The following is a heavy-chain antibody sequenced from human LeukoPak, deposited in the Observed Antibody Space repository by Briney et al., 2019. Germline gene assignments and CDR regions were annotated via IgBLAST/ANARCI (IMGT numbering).Heavy chain of an antibody. CDR1: GGSISTYY. Sequence: SETLSLTCTVSGGSISTYYWSWIRQPAGKGLEWIGRIYTSGSTNYNPPLKSRVTLSVDTSKNQFSLRLTSVTAADTAVYYCARFVNTVTARDAFDIWGQGALVTVSS. V-gene: IGHV4-4*07. CDR2: IYTSGST. J-gene: IGHJ3*02. D-gene: IGHD4-17*01. CDR3: ARFVNTVTARDAFDI.